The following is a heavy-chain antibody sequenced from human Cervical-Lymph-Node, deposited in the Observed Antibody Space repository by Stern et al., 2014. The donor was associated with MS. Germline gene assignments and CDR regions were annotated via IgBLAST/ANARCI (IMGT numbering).Heavy chain of an antibody. J-gene: IGHJ3*02. V-gene: IGHV1-58*01. CDR3: AAEPMYYSDSVGAFDI. Sequence: QLVQSGPEVKKPGTSVKVSCKASGFTFTSSAVQWVRQARGQRLWWIGWIVVGSGNTNYAQKFQERVTITRDMSTSTAYMELSSLRSEDTAVYYCAAEPMYYSDSVGAFDIWGQGTMVTVSS. CDR2: IVVGSGNT. CDR1: GFTFTSSA. D-gene: IGHD3-22*01.